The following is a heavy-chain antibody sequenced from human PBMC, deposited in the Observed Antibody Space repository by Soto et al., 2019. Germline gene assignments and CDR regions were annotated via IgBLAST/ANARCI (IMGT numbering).Heavy chain of an antibody. CDR2: IHWDDDT. CDR3: AHRVLRTVFGLVTRTAIYFAF. D-gene: IGHD3-3*01. V-gene: IGHV2-5*02. J-gene: IGHJ4*02. CDR1: GFSLTTSGVG. Sequence: QITLNASGPTVVRPTETLTLTCRFSGFSLTTSGVGVGWIRQSPGKAPERLALIHWDDDTRYSASLKSRLTVTKDTTKNQVVLTVSALDQTDTATYYCAHRVLRTVFGLVTRTAIYFAFWGQGPPVAVSS.